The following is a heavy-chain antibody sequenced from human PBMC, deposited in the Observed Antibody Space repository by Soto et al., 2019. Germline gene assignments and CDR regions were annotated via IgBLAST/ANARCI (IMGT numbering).Heavy chain of an antibody. Sequence: EVQLLESGGGLVQPGGSLRLSCAASGFTFSSYAMSWVRQAPGKGLEWVSAISGSGGSTYYADSVKGRFTISRDNSTNALYLQMHSLKAEDTAVYYCASPPAGTSEFDDWGQGSLVTVSS. CDR2: ISGSGGST. CDR3: ASPPAGTSEFDD. J-gene: IGHJ5*02. V-gene: IGHV3-23*01. CDR1: GFTFSSYA. D-gene: IGHD6-19*01.